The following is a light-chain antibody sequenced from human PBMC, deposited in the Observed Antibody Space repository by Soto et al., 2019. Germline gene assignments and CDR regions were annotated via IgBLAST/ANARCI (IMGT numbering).Light chain of an antibody. CDR2: GAS. V-gene: IGKV3-20*01. CDR1: QSFRGL. Sequence: VLTQSPVTLSLSPGERATLSCRASQSFRGLLAWYQQKPGQAPRLLIYGASRRATGIPDRFSGRESGTDFTLTITTLEPEDSAVYFCQQYASSPYTFGQGTKVEIK. J-gene: IGKJ2*01. CDR3: QQYASSPYT.